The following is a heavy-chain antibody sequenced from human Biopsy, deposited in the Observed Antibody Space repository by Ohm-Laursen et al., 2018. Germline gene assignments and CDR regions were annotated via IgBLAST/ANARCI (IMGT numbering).Heavy chain of an antibody. CDR3: AKDQGYYYDRSVCYYFDY. V-gene: IGHV3-23*01. CDR2: ITSSGDTT. D-gene: IGHD3-22*01. Sequence: SLRLSCAASGFTFSSYAMSWVRQAPGKGLEWVSAITSSGDTTYYSDSVKGRFTISRDSSKNTLHLQMNSLRAEDTAVYYCAKDQGYYYDRSVCYYFDYWGQGTLVTVSS. J-gene: IGHJ4*02. CDR1: GFTFSSYA.